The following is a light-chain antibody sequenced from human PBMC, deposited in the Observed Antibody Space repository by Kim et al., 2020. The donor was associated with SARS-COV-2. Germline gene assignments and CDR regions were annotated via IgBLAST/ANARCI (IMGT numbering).Light chain of an antibody. CDR2: AAS. V-gene: IGKV1-39*01. CDR3: QQSYITPFT. CDR1: QSISSH. J-gene: IGKJ3*01. Sequence: ASVGDRVTITCRTTQSISSHLNLYQQTPGRAPKLLISAASTLQGGVPSRFSGSGSETDFTLTISSLQPEDFATYFCQQSYITPFTFGPGTKVDIK.